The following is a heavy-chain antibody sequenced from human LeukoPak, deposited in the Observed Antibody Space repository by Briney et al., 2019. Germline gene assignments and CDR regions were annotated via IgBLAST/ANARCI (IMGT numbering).Heavy chain of an antibody. Sequence: SETLSLTCAVSGVPFNDYYWSWVRQTPGKGLEWIGEINHSGYTNDSPSLKSRATISIDTSRKQFSLNLRSVTVADTGIYYCTRMTTGHDYWGQGTLVTISS. J-gene: IGHJ4*02. CDR3: TRMTTGHDY. CDR2: INHSGYT. D-gene: IGHD4-17*01. CDR1: GVPFNDYY. V-gene: IGHV4-34*04.